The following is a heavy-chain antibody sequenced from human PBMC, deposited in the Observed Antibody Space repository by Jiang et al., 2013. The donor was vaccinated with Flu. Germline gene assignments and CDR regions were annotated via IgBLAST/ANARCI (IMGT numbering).Heavy chain of an antibody. D-gene: IGHD5-24*01. CDR2: IYYSGST. CDR1: GGSISNQY. CDR3: ARQLAEVATIGQTDAFDV. V-gene: IGHV4-59*08. J-gene: IGHJ3*01. Sequence: SGSGLVKPSETLSLTCTVSGGSISNQYWSWIRQPPGKGLEWIGYIYYSGSTNYNPSLKSRVSILVDTSKNQFSLILSSVTAADTAVYYCARQLAEVATIGQTDAFDVWGQGTMVT.